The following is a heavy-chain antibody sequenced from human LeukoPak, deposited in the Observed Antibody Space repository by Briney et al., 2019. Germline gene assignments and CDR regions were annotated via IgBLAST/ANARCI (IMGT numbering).Heavy chain of an antibody. CDR2: ISGSGGST. J-gene: IGHJ4*02. Sequence: GGSLRLSCAASGFTFSSYAMSWVRQAPGKGLEWVSAISGSGGSTYYAASVKGRFTISRDNSKNTLYLQMNSLRAEDTAVYYYAKDRGSSWPHGFDYWGQGTLVTVSS. D-gene: IGHD6-13*01. CDR3: AKDRGSSWPHGFDY. CDR1: GFTFSSYA. V-gene: IGHV3-23*01.